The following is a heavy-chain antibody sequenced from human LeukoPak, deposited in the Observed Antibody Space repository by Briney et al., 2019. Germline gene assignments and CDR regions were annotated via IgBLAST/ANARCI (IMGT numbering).Heavy chain of an antibody. CDR1: GYTFTSYA. V-gene: IGHV1-3*01. CDR3: ARCAPYDSSGPSGFDY. Sequence: ASVKVSCKASGYTFTSYAMHWVRQAPGQRLEWMGWINAGNGNTKYSQKFQGRVTITRDTSASTAYMELSSLRSEDTAVYYCARCAPYDSSGPSGFDYWGQGTLVTVSS. D-gene: IGHD3-22*01. J-gene: IGHJ4*02. CDR2: INAGNGNT.